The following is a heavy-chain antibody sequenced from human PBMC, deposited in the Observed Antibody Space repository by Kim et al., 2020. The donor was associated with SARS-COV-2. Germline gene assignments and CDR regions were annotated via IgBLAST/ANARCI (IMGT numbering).Heavy chain of an antibody. D-gene: IGHD6-6*01. CDR3: GGSSSVGFYY. CDR2: INHSGRT. Sequence: SETLSLTCAVYGGSFSDYYWSWIRQPPGKGLEWIGEINHSGRTKYNPSLRSRVTISVDTSKNQFSLKVTSVTAADAAVYYCGGSSSVGFYYWGQGTLVTLSS. J-gene: IGHJ4*02. V-gene: IGHV4-34*01. CDR1: GGSFSDYY.